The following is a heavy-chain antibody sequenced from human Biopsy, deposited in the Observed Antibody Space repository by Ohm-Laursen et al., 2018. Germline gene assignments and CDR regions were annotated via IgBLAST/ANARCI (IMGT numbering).Heavy chain of an antibody. Sequence: ASVKVSCKPSGYTFTSYGIDWVRQAPGQGLEWMGWISTYNGDTNYAQRFQGRVTMTTDTSTSTAYMELRGLTSDDTAVYYCARDDYYYDLDVWGQGTTVIVSS. CDR1: GYTFTSYG. CDR2: ISTYNGDT. J-gene: IGHJ6*02. V-gene: IGHV1-18*01. CDR3: ARDDYYYDLDV.